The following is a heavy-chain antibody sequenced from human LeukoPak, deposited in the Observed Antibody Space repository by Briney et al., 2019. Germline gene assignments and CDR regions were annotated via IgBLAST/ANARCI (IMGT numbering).Heavy chain of an antibody. CDR3: AKCGRGQQLALLIPVFDY. J-gene: IGHJ4*02. V-gene: IGHV3-23*01. Sequence: GGSLRLSCAASGFTFSSYAMSWVRQAPGKGLEWDSAISGSGGSTYYADSVKGRFTISRDNSKNTLYLQMNSLRAEDTAVYYCAKCGRGQQLALLIPVFDYWGQGTLVTVSS. CDR1: GFTFSSYA. CDR2: ISGSGGST. D-gene: IGHD6-13*01.